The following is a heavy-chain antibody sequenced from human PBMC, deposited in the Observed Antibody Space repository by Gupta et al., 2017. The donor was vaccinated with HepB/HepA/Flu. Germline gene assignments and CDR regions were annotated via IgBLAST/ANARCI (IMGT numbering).Heavy chain of an antibody. CDR1: GFRFGGSG. J-gene: IGHJ4*02. D-gene: IGHD2-2*01. CDR2: ISYDGGDK. CDR3: AKARHCSGTICYAFDY. V-gene: IGHV3-30*18. Sequence: QVQLVESGGGVVQPGKSLRLSCKGSGFRFGGSGMHWVRQAPGKGLEWVAVISYDGGDKYYADSVKGRFTISRDNSKNTLFVDINSLRVDDTAIYSCAKARHCSGTICYAFDYWGQGTLVTVSS.